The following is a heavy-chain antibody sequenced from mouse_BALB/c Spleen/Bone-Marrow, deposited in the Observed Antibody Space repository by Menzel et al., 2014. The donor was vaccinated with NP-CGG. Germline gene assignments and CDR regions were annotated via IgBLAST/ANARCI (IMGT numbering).Heavy chain of an antibody. J-gene: IGHJ2*01. V-gene: IGHV3-8*02. Sequence: VQLKQSGPSLVKPSQTLSLTCSVTGDSITSGYWNWIRKFPGNKLEYMGYITYSGNTYYNPSLISRISITRDTSKNQYYLQLNSVTTEDTATYYCTRDYYGPWGQGTTLTVSS. CDR2: ITYSGNT. D-gene: IGHD1-2*01. CDR3: TRDYYGP. CDR1: GDSITSGY.